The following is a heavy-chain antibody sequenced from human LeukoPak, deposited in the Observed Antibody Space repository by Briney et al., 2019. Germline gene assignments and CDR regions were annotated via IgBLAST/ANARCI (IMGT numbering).Heavy chain of an antibody. CDR3: ARRGGANWFDP. J-gene: IGHJ5*02. D-gene: IGHD3-10*01. Sequence: SETLSLTCTVSGGSISSYYWSWIRQPPGKGLEWIGYIYYSGSTNYNPSLKSRVTISVDTSKSQFSLKLSSVTAADTAVYYCARRGGANWFDPWGQGTLVTVSS. CDR1: GGSISSYY. CDR2: IYYSGST. V-gene: IGHV4-59*08.